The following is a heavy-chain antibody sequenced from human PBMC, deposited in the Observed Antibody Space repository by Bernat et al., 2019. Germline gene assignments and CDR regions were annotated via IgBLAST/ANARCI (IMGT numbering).Heavy chain of an antibody. CDR1: GGSISSSSYY. CDR3: ALTACSGGSCYSEGYFQH. J-gene: IGHJ1*01. D-gene: IGHD2-15*01. Sequence: QLQLRESGPGLVKPSETLSLTCTVSGGSISSSSYYWGWIRQPPGKGLEWIGSIYYSGSTYYNPSLKSRVTISVDTSKNQFSLKLSSVTTADTAVYYCALTACSGGSCYSEGYFQHWGQGTLVTVSS. V-gene: IGHV4-39*01. CDR2: IYYSGST.